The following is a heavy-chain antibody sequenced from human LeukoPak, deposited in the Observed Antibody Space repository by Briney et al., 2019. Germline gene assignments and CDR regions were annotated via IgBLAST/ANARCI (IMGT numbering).Heavy chain of an antibody. V-gene: IGHV3-30-3*01. CDR1: GFTFSSYA. J-gene: IGHJ3*02. D-gene: IGHD3-3*01. CDR2: ISYDGSNK. Sequence: PGRSLRLSCAASGFTFSSYAMHWVRQAPGKGLEWVAVISYDGSNKYYADSVKGRFTISRDNSKNTLYLQMNSLRSEDTAVYYCARAPRLRFLEWLSRKVDDAFDIWGQGTMVTVSS. CDR3: ARAPRLRFLEWLSRKVDDAFDI.